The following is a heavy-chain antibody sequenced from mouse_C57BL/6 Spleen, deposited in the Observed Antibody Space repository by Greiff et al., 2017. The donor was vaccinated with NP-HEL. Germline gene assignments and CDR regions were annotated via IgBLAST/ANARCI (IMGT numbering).Heavy chain of an antibody. V-gene: IGHV5-4*03. CDR1: GFTFSSYA. CDR3: ARRGYYAMDY. J-gene: IGHJ4*01. CDR2: ISDGGSYT. Sequence: EVKLVESGGGLVKPGGSLKLSCAASGFTFSSYAMSWVRQTPEKRLEWVATISDGGSYTYYPDNVKGRFTISRDNAKNNLYLQMSHLKSEDTAMYCSARRGYYAMDYWGQGTSVTVSS.